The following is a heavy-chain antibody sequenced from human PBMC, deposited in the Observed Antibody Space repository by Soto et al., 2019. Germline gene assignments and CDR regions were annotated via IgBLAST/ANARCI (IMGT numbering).Heavy chain of an antibody. CDR1: GFTFSNAW. D-gene: IGHD4-4*01. Sequence: GGSLRLSCAASGFTFSNAWMSWVRQAPGKGLEWVGRIKSKTDGGTTDYAAPVKGRFTISRDDSKNTLYLQMNSLKTEDTAVYYCTAITVTSNLYYYYYYMDVWGKGTTVTVSS. CDR3: TAITVTSNLYYYYYYMDV. CDR2: IKSKTDGGTT. J-gene: IGHJ6*03. V-gene: IGHV3-15*01.